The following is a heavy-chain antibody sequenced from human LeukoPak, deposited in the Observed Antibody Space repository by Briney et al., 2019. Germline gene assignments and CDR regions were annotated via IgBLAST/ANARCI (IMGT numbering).Heavy chain of an antibody. V-gene: IGHV1-8*01. D-gene: IGHD6-19*01. CDR3: ARRVGSGWPVQH. Sequence: ASAKVSCKASGYTFSSYDINWVRQATGQGLEWMGWMNPNSGNTGYAQKFRGRLNMTRNTSIDTAYMELSSLRSDDTAVYYCARRVGSGWPVQHWGQGTLVTVSS. CDR2: MNPNSGNT. J-gene: IGHJ1*01. CDR1: GYTFSSYD.